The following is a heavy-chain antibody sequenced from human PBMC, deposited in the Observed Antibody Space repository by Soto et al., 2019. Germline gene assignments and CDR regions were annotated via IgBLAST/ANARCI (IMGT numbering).Heavy chain of an antibody. J-gene: IGHJ6*02. CDR2: IYYSGST. CDR1: GGSISSYY. D-gene: IGHD2-15*01. Sequence: SETLSLTCTVSGGSISSYYWSWIRQPPGKGLEWIGYIYYSGSTNYNPSLKSRVTISVDTSKNQFSLKLSSVTAADTAVYYCAGVVVTAYSYATHVCCPAPTVTLSS. CDR3: AGVVVTAYSYATHV. V-gene: IGHV4-59*01.